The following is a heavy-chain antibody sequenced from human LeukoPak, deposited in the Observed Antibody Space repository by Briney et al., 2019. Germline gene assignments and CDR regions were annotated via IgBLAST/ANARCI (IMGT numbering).Heavy chain of an antibody. CDR3: AKETPVVITMNTAFDY. V-gene: IGHV3-23*01. CDR1: AFTFSSYA. Sequence: GGSLRLSCAAPAFTFSSYAMSWVRQAPGKGLEWVSGISGSGGATYYADPVKGRFTISRDNSKNTLYLQMNTLRAEDTAVYYCAKETPVVITMNTAFDYWGQGTLVTVSS. CDR2: ISGSGGAT. J-gene: IGHJ4*02. D-gene: IGHD2-21*01.